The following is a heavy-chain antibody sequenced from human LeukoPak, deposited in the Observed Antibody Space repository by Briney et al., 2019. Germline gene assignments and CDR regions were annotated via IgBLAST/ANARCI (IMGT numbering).Heavy chain of an antibody. CDR2: IYYSGST. V-gene: IGHV4-59*01. CDR3: ARDKDTSSCLDY. J-gene: IGHJ4*02. D-gene: IGHD6-13*01. Sequence: SETLSLTCTVSGGSISSYYWSWIRQPPGKGLEWIGYIYYSGSTKYNPSLKSRVTISVDTSKNQFSLKLSSVTAADTAVYHCARDKDTSSCLDYWGQGTLVTVSS. CDR1: GGSISSYY.